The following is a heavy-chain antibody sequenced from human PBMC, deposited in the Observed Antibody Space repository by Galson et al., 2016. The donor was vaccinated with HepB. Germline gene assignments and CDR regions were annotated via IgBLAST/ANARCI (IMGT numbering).Heavy chain of an antibody. V-gene: IGHV1-69*13. D-gene: IGHD4-17*01. CDR1: GGTFSSYS. Sequence: SVKVSCKASGGTFSSYSISWVRQAPGQGLEWMGGIIPLFDKGYSAQNFQGRLTITADDSTSTAYMELSSLRSEDTAVYYCARRGHGDSGFDYWGQGTLVTGSS. CDR2: IIPLFDKG. CDR3: ARRGHGDSGFDY. J-gene: IGHJ4*02.